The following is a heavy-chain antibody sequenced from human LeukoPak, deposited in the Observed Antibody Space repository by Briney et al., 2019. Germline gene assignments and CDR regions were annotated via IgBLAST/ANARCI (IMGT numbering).Heavy chain of an antibody. CDR1: GFTVSNNY. D-gene: IGHD2-2*01. J-gene: IGHJ3*02. CDR2: IYSGGTT. Sequence: GGSLRLSCAASGFTVSNNYMSWVRQAPGKGLEWVSVIYSGGTTYYADSVKGRFTISRDNSKNTLYLQMNNLRAEDTAEYYCAREAIVISAASGGAFDIWGQGTMVTFSS. V-gene: IGHV3-53*01. CDR3: AREAIVISAASGGAFDI.